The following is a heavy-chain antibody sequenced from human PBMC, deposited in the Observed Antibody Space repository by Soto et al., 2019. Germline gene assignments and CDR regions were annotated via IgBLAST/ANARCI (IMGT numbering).Heavy chain of an antibody. D-gene: IGHD5-12*01. CDR1: GGSFSGYY. CDR3: ASPHSGYDYYDY. CDR2: INHSGST. J-gene: IGHJ4*02. Sequence: QVQLQHWGAGLLKPSETLSLTCAVYGGSFSGYYWSWIRQPPGKGLEWIGEINHSGSTNYNPSLKSRVTISVDTSKNQFSLKLSSVTAADTAVYYCASPHSGYDYYDYWGQGTLVTVSS. V-gene: IGHV4-34*01.